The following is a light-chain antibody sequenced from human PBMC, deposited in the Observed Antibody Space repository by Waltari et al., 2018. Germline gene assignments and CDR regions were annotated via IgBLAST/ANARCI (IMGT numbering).Light chain of an antibody. J-gene: IGKJ3*01. Sequence: DIQMTQSPSSLSASVGDRVTVTCRASQGIRRELTWFQVKPGKAPVLLIYAASTLHTGVPSRFSGGGFGTDFTLTISDLQPEDVATYYCQQEDQSPYTFGPGTTVELK. V-gene: IGKV1-27*01. CDR1: QGIRRE. CDR2: AAS. CDR3: QQEDQSPYT.